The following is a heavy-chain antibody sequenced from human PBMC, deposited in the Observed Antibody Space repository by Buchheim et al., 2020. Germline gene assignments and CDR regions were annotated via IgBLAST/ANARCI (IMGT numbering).Heavy chain of an antibody. D-gene: IGHD4-11*01. CDR3: ARPSNPAKGAFDI. J-gene: IGHJ3*02. Sequence: QVQLVESGGGVVQPGRSLRLSCAASGFTFSSYAMHWVRQAPGKGLEWVAVISYDGSNKYYADSVKGRFTISRDNSKKTLYLQMNSLRAEDTAVYYCARPSNPAKGAFDIWGQGT. CDR2: ISYDGSNK. V-gene: IGHV3-30-3*01. CDR1: GFTFSSYA.